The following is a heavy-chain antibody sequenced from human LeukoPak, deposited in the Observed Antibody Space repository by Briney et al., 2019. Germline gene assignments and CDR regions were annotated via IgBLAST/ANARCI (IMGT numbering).Heavy chain of an antibody. CDR2: ISYDGSNK. CDR3: ARDFETVAGTRYFDY. CDR1: GFTFSSYA. J-gene: IGHJ4*02. Sequence: GRSLRLSCAASGFTFSSYAMHWVRQAPGKGLEWVAVISYDGSNKYYADSVKGRFTISGDNSKNTLYLQMNSLRAEDTAVYYCARDFETVAGTRYFDYWGQGTLVTVSS. V-gene: IGHV3-30-3*01. D-gene: IGHD6-19*01.